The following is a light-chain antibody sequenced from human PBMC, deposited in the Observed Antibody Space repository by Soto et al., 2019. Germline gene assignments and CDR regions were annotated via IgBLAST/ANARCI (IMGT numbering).Light chain of an antibody. CDR2: SNT. J-gene: IGLJ1*01. CDR1: SSNIGAYYD. CDR3: QSYDTSLRDYV. V-gene: IGLV1-40*01. Sequence: QSVLTQPPSVSGAPGQRVTISCTGSSSNIGAYYDVHWYQQVPGTAPKLLIFSNTNRPSGVPDRFPGSKSGTSASLAITGLQAEDEADYYCQSYDTSLRDYVFGTGTKV.